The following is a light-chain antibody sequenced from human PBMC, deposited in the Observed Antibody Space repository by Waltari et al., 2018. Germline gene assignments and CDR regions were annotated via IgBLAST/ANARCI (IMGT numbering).Light chain of an antibody. CDR1: QGISNF. CDR2: AAS. J-gene: IGKJ3*01. CDR3: QKYDSAPFT. V-gene: IGKV1-27*01. Sequence: DIQMTQSPSSLSASVGARVTITCRASQGISNFLAWYQQRPGKVPKLLINAASTLQSGVPSRFRGSGSGTDFTLTISSLQPEDVATYYCQKYDSAPFTFGPGTKVDIK.